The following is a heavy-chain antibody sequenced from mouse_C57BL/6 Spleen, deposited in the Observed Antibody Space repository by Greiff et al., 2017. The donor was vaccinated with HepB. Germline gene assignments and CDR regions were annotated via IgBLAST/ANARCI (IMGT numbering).Heavy chain of an antibody. J-gene: IGHJ2*01. CDR2: IDPSDSYT. CDR3: ARRIAIGFDY. V-gene: IGHV1-69*01. CDR1: GYTFTSYW. Sequence: QVQLQQPGAELVMPGASVKLSCKASGYTFTSYWMHWVKQRPGQGLEWIGEIDPSDSYTNYNQKFKGKSTLTVDKSSSTAYMQLSSLTSEDSAVYYCARRIAIGFDYWGQGTTLTVSS.